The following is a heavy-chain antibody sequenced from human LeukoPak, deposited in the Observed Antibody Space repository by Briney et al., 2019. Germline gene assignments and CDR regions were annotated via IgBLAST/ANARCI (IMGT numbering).Heavy chain of an antibody. J-gene: IGHJ4*02. V-gene: IGHV4-39*01. D-gene: IGHD1-26*01. Sequence: PSETLSLTCTVSGGSISSSSYYWGWIRQPPGKGLEWIGSIYYSGSTYYNPSLKSRVTISVDTSKNQFSLKLSSVTAADTAVHYCATGGTYYYFDYWGQGTLVTVSS. CDR2: IYYSGST. CDR3: ATGGTYYYFDY. CDR1: GGSISSSSYY.